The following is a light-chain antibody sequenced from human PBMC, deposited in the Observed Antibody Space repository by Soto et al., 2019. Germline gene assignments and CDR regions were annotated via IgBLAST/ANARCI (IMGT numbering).Light chain of an antibody. J-gene: IGKJ2*01. CDR3: QQYGSSPPYT. V-gene: IGKV3-20*01. Sequence: EIVLKQSPGTLSLSPGERATLSCRASQSVSSSYLAWYQQKPGQAPRLRLYGASSRATGIPDRFSGSGSGTDFTLTISRLEPDDFAVYYCQQYGSSPPYTFGQGTKLEIK. CDR2: GAS. CDR1: QSVSSSY.